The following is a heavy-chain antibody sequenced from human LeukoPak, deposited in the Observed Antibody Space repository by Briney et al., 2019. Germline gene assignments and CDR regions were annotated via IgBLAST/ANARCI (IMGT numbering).Heavy chain of an antibody. J-gene: IGHJ4*02. CDR3: ARGGYSSSLFRENFDY. CDR1: GFTFSSYA. CDR2: ISGSGGST. Sequence: PGGSLRLSCAASGFTFSSYAMSWVRQAPGKGLEWVSAISGSGGSTYYADSVKGRFTISRDNAKNSLYLQMNSLRAEDTAVYYCARGGYSSSLFRENFDYWGQGTLVTVSS. D-gene: IGHD6-13*01. V-gene: IGHV3-23*01.